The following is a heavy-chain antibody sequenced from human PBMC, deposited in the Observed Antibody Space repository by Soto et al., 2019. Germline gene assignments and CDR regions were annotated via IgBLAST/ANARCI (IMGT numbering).Heavy chain of an antibody. D-gene: IGHD4-17*01. J-gene: IGHJ4*02. CDR3: ASARDPMTTVTGIDY. Sequence: QVQLVESGGGVVQPGRSLRLSCAASGITFSSHAMHWVRQAPGKGLEWVANIWYDGSNKYYADSVKGRFTISRDNSKNKLYLQMHSLRAEDKALYYCASARDPMTTVTGIDYWGQGTLVTVSS. CDR2: IWYDGSNK. CDR1: GITFSSHA. V-gene: IGHV3-33*01.